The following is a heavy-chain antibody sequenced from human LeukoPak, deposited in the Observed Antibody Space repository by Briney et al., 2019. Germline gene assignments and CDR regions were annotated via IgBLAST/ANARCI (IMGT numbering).Heavy chain of an antibody. Sequence: PSETLSLTCTVSGGSISSCYWSWIRQPPGKGLEWIGYIYYSGSTNYNPSLKSRVTISVDTSKNQFSLKLSSVTAADTAVYYCARADGIVGATVWFDPWGQGTLVTVSS. CDR1: GGSISSCY. CDR2: IYYSGST. CDR3: ARADGIVGATVWFDP. J-gene: IGHJ5*02. D-gene: IGHD1-26*01. V-gene: IGHV4-59*01.